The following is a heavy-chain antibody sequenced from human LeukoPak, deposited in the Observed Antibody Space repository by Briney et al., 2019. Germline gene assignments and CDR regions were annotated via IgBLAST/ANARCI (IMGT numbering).Heavy chain of an antibody. D-gene: IGHD5-12*01. Sequence: QAGGSLRLSCAASGFTFSSYAMSWVRQAPGKGLEWVSAISGSGGSTYYADSVKGRFTISRDNSKNTLYLQMSSLSAEDTAVYYCAKDRGYSHGFEYWGQGTLVTVSS. J-gene: IGHJ4*02. V-gene: IGHV3-23*01. CDR2: ISGSGGST. CDR3: AKDRGYSHGFEY. CDR1: GFTFSSYA.